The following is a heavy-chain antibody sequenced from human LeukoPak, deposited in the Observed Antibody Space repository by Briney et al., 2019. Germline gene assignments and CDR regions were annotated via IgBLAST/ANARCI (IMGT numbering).Heavy chain of an antibody. J-gene: IGHJ3*02. CDR3: AKDRYGITMVRGVIPLAFDI. CDR1: GFTFSSYG. CDR2: ISGSGGST. V-gene: IGHV3-23*01. D-gene: IGHD3-10*01. Sequence: GGSLRLSCAASGFTFSSYGMSWVRQAPGKGLEWVSAISGSGGSTYYADSVKGRFTISRDNSKNTLYLQMNGLRAEDTAVYYCAKDRYGITMVRGVIPLAFDIWGQGTMVTVSS.